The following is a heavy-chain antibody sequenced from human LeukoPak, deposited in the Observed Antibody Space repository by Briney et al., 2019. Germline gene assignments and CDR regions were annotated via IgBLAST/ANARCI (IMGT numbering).Heavy chain of an antibody. CDR3: ARGSGETIFGVVISYYFDY. CDR1: GGSFSGYY. J-gene: IGHJ4*02. CDR2: INHSGST. V-gene: IGHV4-34*01. Sequence: SETLSLTCAVYGGSFSGYYWSWLRQPPGKGLEWIGEINHSGSTNYNPSLKSRVTISVDTSKNQFSLKLSSVTAADTAVYYCARGSGETIFGVVISYYFDYWGQGTLVTVSS. D-gene: IGHD3-3*01.